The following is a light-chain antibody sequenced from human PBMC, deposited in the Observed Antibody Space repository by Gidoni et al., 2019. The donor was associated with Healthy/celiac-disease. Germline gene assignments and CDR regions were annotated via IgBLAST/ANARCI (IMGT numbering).Light chain of an antibody. CDR1: QCIHSC. CDR2: AAS. V-gene: IGKV1-12*01. J-gene: IGKJ1*01. Sequence: DIQLTHSPSSVAASVGDRFTIHFLEVQCIHSCLAWYQQKPGKSPKLLIYAASSLQSGVPSRFSGSGSGTDFTLNISSLQPEDFANYYCQQANSFPRTFXXXTKVEIK. CDR3: QQANSFPRT.